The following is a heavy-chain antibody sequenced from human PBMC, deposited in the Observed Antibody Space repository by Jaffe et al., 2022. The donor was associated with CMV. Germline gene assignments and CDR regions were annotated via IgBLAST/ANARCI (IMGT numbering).Heavy chain of an antibody. J-gene: IGHJ4*02. CDR1: GYTFTGYY. CDR3: ARDLEWELHNGGYFDY. D-gene: IGHD1-26*01. V-gene: IGHV1-2*02. CDR2: INPNSGGT. Sequence: QVQLVQSGAEVKKPGASVKVSCKASGYTFTGYYMHWVRQAPGQGLEWMGWINPNSGGTNYAQKFQGRVTMTRDTSISTAYMELSRLRSDDTAVYYCARDLEWELHNGGYFDYWGQGTLVTVSS.